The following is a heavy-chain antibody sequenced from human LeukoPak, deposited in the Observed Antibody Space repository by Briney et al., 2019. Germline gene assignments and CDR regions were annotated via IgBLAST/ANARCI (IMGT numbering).Heavy chain of an antibody. V-gene: IGHV1-24*01. Sequence: ASVKVSCKVSGHTLTELSMHWVRQAPGKGLEWMGGFDPEDGETIYAQKFQGRVTMTEDTSTDTAYMELSSLRSEDTAVYYCATGLRDNWTPFDYWGQGTLGTVSS. CDR1: GHTLTELS. D-gene: IGHD1-20*01. CDR3: ATGLRDNWTPFDY. J-gene: IGHJ4*02. CDR2: FDPEDGET.